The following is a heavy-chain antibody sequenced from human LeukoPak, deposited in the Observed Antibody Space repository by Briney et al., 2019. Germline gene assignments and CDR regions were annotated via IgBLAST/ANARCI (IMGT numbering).Heavy chain of an antibody. CDR3: VKDRSIAAPNNDFFDS. D-gene: IGHD6-6*01. J-gene: IGHJ4*02. CDR2: ISSNGATT. Sequence: GGSLRLSCSASGFTFNRFYLHWVRQAPGKGLEFVSHISSNGATTYYADSVKGRFTISRDNSKNTLYLQMSSLRADDTAVYYCVKDRSIAAPNNDFFDSWGQGAQVTVSS. V-gene: IGHV3-64D*06. CDR1: GFTFNRFY.